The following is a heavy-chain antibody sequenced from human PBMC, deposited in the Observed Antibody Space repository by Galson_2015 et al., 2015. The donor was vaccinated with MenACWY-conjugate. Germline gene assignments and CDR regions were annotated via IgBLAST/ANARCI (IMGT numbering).Heavy chain of an antibody. D-gene: IGHD5-12*01. CDR2: ISTTGSSI. CDR3: ARGYDYGTYYYYGMDV. CDR1: GFTFSTYS. J-gene: IGHJ6*02. Sequence: SLRLSCAVSGFTFSTYSMNWVRQAPGKGLEWVSYISTTGSSIYYADSVKGRFTISRDNAKDSLYLQMTSLRVEDTALYYCARGYDYGTYYYYGMDVWGQGTTVTVSS. V-gene: IGHV3-48*04.